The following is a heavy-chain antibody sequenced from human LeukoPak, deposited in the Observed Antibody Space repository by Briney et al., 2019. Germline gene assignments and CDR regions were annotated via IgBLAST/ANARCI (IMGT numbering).Heavy chain of an antibody. D-gene: IGHD6-13*01. CDR1: GGSFSGYY. Sequence: SETLSLTCAVYGGSFSGYYWSWIRQPPGKGLEWIGEINHSGSTNYNPSLKSRVTISVDTSKNQFSLKLSSVTAADTAVYYCARRPLSSSWYLPGYYYGMDVWGQGTTVTVSS. V-gene: IGHV4-34*01. CDR2: INHSGST. CDR3: ARRPLSSSWYLPGYYYGMDV. J-gene: IGHJ6*02.